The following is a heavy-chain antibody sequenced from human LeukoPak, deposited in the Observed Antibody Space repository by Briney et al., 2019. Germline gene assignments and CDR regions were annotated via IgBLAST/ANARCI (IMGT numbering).Heavy chain of an antibody. Sequence: ASVKVSCKASGYTFSGYYLHWVRPAPGQGLEGMGWINPNSGDTGYAQRFQGTVTMTSDTAIRTIYMEIYMELTGLRFDDTALYYCARWDGYSSSPDYWGQGTLVTVSS. J-gene: IGHJ4*02. V-gene: IGHV1-2*02. CDR3: ARWDGYSSSPDY. CDR2: INPNSGDT. D-gene: IGHD6-13*01. CDR1: GYTFSGYY.